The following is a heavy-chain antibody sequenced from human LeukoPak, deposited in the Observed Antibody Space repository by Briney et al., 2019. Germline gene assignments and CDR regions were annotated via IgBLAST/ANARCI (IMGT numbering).Heavy chain of an antibody. V-gene: IGHV3-7*01. J-gene: IGHJ4*02. CDR1: GFSFSTYW. D-gene: IGHD6-13*01. CDR2: IDQGGSVR. Sequence: PGGSLRLSCAASGFSFSTYWMSWVRQTPEKGLEFVANIDQGGSVRNYMDSLKGRCTISRDNAKKSLYLEINSLRADDTAVYCCARDPESSSFDLWGRGALVTVSS. CDR3: ARDPESSSFDL.